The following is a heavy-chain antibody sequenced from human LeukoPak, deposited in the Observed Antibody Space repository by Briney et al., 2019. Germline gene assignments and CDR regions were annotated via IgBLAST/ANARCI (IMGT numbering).Heavy chain of an antibody. CDR3: AKGAQQWLVQDYFDY. CDR1: GFTLSSYA. D-gene: IGHD6-19*01. Sequence: GGSLRLSCAASGFTLSSYAMSWVRQAPGKGLEWVSAISGSGGSTYYADSVKGRFTISRDNSKNTLYLQMNSLRAEDTAVYYCAKGAQQWLVQDYFDYWGQGTLVTVSS. CDR2: ISGSGGST. J-gene: IGHJ4*02. V-gene: IGHV3-23*01.